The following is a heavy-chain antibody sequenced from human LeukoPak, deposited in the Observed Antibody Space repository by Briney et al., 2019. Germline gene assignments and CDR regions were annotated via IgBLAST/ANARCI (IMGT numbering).Heavy chain of an antibody. Sequence: GGSLRLSCAASGFNFRDFAISWVRQAPGKGLEWVSGIGSDTTTRYAESVKGRFAISRDNAKNTLYLHMNSVRAEDTALYYCAKDLHYWVAMDVWGQGTTVTVSS. CDR1: GFNFRDFA. V-gene: IGHV3-23*01. CDR2: IGSDTTT. CDR3: AKDLHYWVAMDV. D-gene: IGHD2-15*01. J-gene: IGHJ6*02.